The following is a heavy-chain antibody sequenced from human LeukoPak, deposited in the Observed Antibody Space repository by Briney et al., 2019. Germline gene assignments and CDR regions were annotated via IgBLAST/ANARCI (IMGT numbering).Heavy chain of an antibody. CDR2: ISGSGGST. Sequence: PGGSLRLSCAASGFSFTTYAMSWVRQAPGKGLEWVSFISGSGGSTFYADSVKGRFTISRDNSKNTLYLQMNSLRAEDTAVYYCAKDRVYLREFDYWGQGNLVTVSS. CDR1: GFSFTTYA. D-gene: IGHD5/OR15-5a*01. CDR3: AKDRVYLREFDY. V-gene: IGHV3-23*01. J-gene: IGHJ4*02.